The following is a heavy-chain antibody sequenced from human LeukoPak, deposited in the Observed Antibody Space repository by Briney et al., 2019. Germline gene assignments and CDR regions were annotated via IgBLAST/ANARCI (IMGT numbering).Heavy chain of an antibody. CDR1: GGSFSGYY. Sequence: KPSETLSLTCAVYGGSFSGYYWSWICQPPGKGLEWIGEINHSGSTNYNPSLKSRVTISVDTSKNQFSLKLSSVTAADTAVYYCARQYSSSSDFDYWGQGTLVTVSS. CDR3: ARQYSSSSDFDY. D-gene: IGHD6-13*01. J-gene: IGHJ4*02. CDR2: INHSGST. V-gene: IGHV4-34*01.